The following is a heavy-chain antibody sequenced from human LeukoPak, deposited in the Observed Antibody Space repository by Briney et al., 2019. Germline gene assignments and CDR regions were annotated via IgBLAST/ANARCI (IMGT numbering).Heavy chain of an antibody. CDR2: IYYSGST. V-gene: IGHV4-59*12. CDR1: GGSISSYY. J-gene: IGHJ4*02. Sequence: PSETLSLTCTVSGGSISSYYWSWIRQPPGKGLEWIGYIYYSGSTNYNPSLKSRVTISVDTSKNQFSLQLNSVTPEDTAVYYCARNRARGDFDYWGQGTLVTVSS. D-gene: IGHD1-14*01. CDR3: ARNRARGDFDY.